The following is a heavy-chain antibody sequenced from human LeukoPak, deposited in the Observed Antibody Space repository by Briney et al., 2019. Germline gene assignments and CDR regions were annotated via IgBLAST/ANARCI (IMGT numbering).Heavy chain of an antibody. Sequence: GGSLRLSCAASGFTFSYYGMQWVRQAPGKGLEWVALIWHDGGKRYYADSVKGRFTISRDNSKNTLYLQMTTLRAEDTAVYYCARDRGIAAAGLGGFDPWGQGTLVTVSS. CDR2: IWHDGGKR. CDR1: GFTFSYYG. J-gene: IGHJ5*02. V-gene: IGHV3-33*01. CDR3: ARDRGIAAAGLGGFDP. D-gene: IGHD6-13*01.